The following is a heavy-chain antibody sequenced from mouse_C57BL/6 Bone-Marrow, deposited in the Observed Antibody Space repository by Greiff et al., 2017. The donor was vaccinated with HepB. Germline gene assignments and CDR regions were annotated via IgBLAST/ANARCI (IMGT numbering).Heavy chain of an antibody. Sequence: EVKLVESGEGLVKPGGSLKLSCAASGFTFSSYAMSWVRQTPEKRLEWVAYISSGVDYIYYADTVKGRFTISRDNARNTLYLQMSSLKSEDTAMYYCTRYGYAVFDYWGQGTTLTVSS. V-gene: IGHV5-9-1*02. J-gene: IGHJ2*01. CDR2: ISSGVDYI. D-gene: IGHD2-2*01. CDR3: TRYGYAVFDY. CDR1: GFTFSSYA.